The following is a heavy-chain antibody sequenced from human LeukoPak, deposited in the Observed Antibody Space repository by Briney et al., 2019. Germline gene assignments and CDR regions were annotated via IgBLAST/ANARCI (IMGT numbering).Heavy chain of an antibody. J-gene: IGHJ5*02. Sequence: GRSLRLSCAASGFTFDDYAMHWVRQAPGKGLEWVSGISGNSGSIGYADSVKGRFTISRDNAKNSLYLQMNSLRAEDTALYYCAKDNHYYGSGSYYTWGQGTLVTVSS. CDR1: GFTFDDYA. V-gene: IGHV3-9*01. D-gene: IGHD3-10*01. CDR2: ISGNSGSI. CDR3: AKDNHYYGSGSYYT.